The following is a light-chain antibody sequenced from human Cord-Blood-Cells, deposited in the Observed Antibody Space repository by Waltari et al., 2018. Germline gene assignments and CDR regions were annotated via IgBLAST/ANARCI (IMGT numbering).Light chain of an antibody. CDR2: AAS. CDR3: QQSYSTPLT. CDR1: QSISSY. V-gene: IGKV1-39*01. Sequence: DIQMTQSPSSLSASVGDRVTITCRASQSISSYLNWSQQKPGKAPKLLIYAASSLQSGVPSTFSGSGSGTDFTLTISSLQPEDFATYYCQQSYSTPLTFGGGTKVEIK. J-gene: IGKJ4*01.